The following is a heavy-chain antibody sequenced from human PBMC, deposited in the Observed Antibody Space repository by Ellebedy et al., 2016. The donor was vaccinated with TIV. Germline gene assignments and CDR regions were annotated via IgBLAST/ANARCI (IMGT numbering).Heavy chain of an antibody. CDR1: GYSFTKYW. CDR3: ARRSGSSKGWFDP. Sequence: GESLKISCEGSGYSFTKYWINWVRQMPGKGLEWMGRIDPSDSYTNYSPTFQGHVTISVDRSMKTAYLQWRSLKASDTAMYYCARRSGSSKGWFDPWGQGTLVTVSS. V-gene: IGHV5-10-1*01. J-gene: IGHJ5*02. D-gene: IGHD2-2*01. CDR2: IDPSDSYT.